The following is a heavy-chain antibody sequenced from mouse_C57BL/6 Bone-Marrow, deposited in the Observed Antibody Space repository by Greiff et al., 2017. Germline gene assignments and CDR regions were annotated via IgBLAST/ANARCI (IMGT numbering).Heavy chain of an antibody. Sequence: EVQVVESGGGLVKPGGSLKLSCAASGFTFSDSGMHWVHQAPEKGLEWVAYISSGSSTIYYADTVKGRFTISRDNAKNTLFLQMTSLRSEDTAMYYCARPYFDYWGEGTTLTVSS. J-gene: IGHJ2*01. CDR2: ISSGSSTI. CDR3: ARPYFDY. V-gene: IGHV5-17*01. CDR1: GFTFSDSG.